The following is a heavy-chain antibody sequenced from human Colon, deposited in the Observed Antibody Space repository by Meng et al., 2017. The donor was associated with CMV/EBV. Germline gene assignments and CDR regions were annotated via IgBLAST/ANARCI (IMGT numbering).Heavy chain of an antibody. CDR3: ARPRDGYSPFDL. CDR1: GFIFSNYW. J-gene: IGHJ4*02. V-gene: IGHV3-74*01. Sequence: GGSLRLSCATSGFIFSNYWMYWVRQAPGKGLVWVSRIKNDGSTTNYADSVRGRFTISRDNAQNTVYLQMNSLTAADTAVYYCARPRDGYSPFDLWGQGTPVTVSS. D-gene: IGHD5-24*01. CDR2: IKNDGSTT.